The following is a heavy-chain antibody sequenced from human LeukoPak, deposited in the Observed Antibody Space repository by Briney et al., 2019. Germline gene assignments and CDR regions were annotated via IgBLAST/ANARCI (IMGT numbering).Heavy chain of an antibody. V-gene: IGHV1-3*01. Sequence: ASVKVSCKASGYTFTNYAMHWVRQAPGQRLEWMGWINAGNGNTKYSQKFQGRVTITRDTSASTAYMELTSLRSEDTAVYYCAREDDYGDYAFDYWGQGTLVTVSS. D-gene: IGHD4-17*01. CDR3: AREDDYGDYAFDY. J-gene: IGHJ4*02. CDR1: GYTFTNYA. CDR2: INAGNGNT.